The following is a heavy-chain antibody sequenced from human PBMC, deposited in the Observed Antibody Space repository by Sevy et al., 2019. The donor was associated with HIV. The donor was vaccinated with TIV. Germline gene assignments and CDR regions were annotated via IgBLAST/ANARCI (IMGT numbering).Heavy chain of an antibody. CDR2: IWNDRSNK. Sequence: GGSLRLSCAASGFTFSSYGMHWVRQAPGKGLEWVAVIWNDRSNKHYADSVKGRFTITRENSKNRLYLQMNSLRAEDTAVYYCASLPNSYYDSSGSSGDDAFDIWGQGTMVTVSS. V-gene: IGHV3-33*01. J-gene: IGHJ3*02. CDR1: GFTFSSYG. CDR3: ASLPNSYYDSSGSSGDDAFDI. D-gene: IGHD3-22*01.